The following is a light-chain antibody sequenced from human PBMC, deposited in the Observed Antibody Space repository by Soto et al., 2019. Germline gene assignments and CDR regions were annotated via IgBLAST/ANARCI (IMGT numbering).Light chain of an antibody. CDR2: EIK. J-gene: IGLJ1*01. CDR1: SSDAGASDY. CDR3: SSFAGSNNFPYV. Sequence: LTQPPSASGSPGQSVTISFTRTSSDAGASDYVSWYQQRPGKAPTLMIYEIKKLHSGVPDRFSGSKSGNTASLTVSGLQAEEEADYYCSSFAGSNNFPYVFGTGTKVTV. V-gene: IGLV2-8*01.